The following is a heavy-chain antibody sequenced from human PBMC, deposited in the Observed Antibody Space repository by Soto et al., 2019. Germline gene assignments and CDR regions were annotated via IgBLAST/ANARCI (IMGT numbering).Heavy chain of an antibody. CDR2: IYPGDSDT. D-gene: IGHD3-3*01. CDR3: ARNLRIFGVAYGEQYYYGMDV. CDR1: GYSFTSYW. V-gene: IGHV5-51*01. Sequence: PGESLKISCKGSGYSFTSYWIGWVRQMPGKGLEWMGIIYPGDSDTRYSPSFQGQVTISADKSISTAYLQWSSLKASDPAMYYCARNLRIFGVAYGEQYYYGMDVWGQGTTVTVSS. J-gene: IGHJ6*02.